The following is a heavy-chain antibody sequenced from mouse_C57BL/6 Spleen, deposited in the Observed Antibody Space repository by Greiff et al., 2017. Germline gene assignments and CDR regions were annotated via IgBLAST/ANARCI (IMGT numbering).Heavy chain of an antibody. D-gene: IGHD1-1*01. V-gene: IGHV1-82*01. Sequence: VKLMESGPELVKPGASVKISCKASGYAFSSSWMNWVKQRPGKGLAWIGRIYPGDGDTNYNGKFKGKATLTADKSSSTAYMQLSSLTSEDSAVYFCARGTTVVSYWYFDVWGTGTTVTVSS. CDR3: ARGTTVVSYWYFDV. CDR2: IYPGDGDT. CDR1: GYAFSSSW. J-gene: IGHJ1*03.